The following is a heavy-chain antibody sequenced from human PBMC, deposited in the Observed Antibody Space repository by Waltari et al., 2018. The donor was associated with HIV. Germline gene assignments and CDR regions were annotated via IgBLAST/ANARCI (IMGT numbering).Heavy chain of an antibody. Sequence: QITLKESGPTLVKPTQTLTLTCTFSGFSLSSSGVGVGWIRQPPGKALEWLALIYWDDNKYYRPSLKSRLTITKDTSKNQVVLTMTYMDPVDTATYYCAHGGTFGLVDVWGQGTTVTVSS. D-gene: IGHD3-16*01. V-gene: IGHV2-5*02. CDR3: AHGGTFGLVDV. J-gene: IGHJ6*02. CDR2: IYWDDNK. CDR1: GFSLSSSGVG.